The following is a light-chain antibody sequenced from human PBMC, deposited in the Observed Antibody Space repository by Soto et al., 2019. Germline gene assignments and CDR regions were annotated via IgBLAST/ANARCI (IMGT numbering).Light chain of an antibody. CDR1: QSLSRY. CDR2: GVS. V-gene: IGKV3-15*01. J-gene: IGKJ4*01. CDR3: QQYKNWPLT. Sequence: EIVMTQAPVTRSLSPGERSTLSCRASQSLSRYLAWYQQKRCQAPRLLSYGVSTSATGIPSRFSGSWSGTEFTHRISSLQSEDFAVYYCQQYKNWPLTFGGGTKVEIK.